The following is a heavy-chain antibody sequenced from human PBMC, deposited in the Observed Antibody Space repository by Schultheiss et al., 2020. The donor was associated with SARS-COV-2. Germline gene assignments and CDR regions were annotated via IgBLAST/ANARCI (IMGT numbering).Heavy chain of an antibody. V-gene: IGHV3-30*07. CDR2: IWYDGSNK. Sequence: GGSLRLSCAASGFTFSSYAMHWVRQAPGKGLEWVAVIWYDGSNKYYADSVKGRFTISRDNSKNTLYLQMNSLRAEDTAVYYCASDVLLWFGEPRYFDYWGQGTLVTVSS. J-gene: IGHJ4*02. D-gene: IGHD3-10*01. CDR1: GFTFSSYA. CDR3: ASDVLLWFGEPRYFDY.